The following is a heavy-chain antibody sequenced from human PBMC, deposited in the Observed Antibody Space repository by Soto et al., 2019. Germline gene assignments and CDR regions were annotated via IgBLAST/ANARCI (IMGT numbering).Heavy chain of an antibody. V-gene: IGHV3-23*01. J-gene: IGHJ4*02. D-gene: IGHD3-3*01. CDR3: AKVGDYDFWSGYPYFDY. CDR2: VSGSGDST. CDR1: GATFNSYA. Sequence: LRLSWVASGATFNSYAMIWVRQAPGKGLEWVSGVSGSGDSTYYADSVKGRFTISRDNSKNTWYLQISGLRAEDTATYYCAKVGDYDFWSGYPYFDYWGQGTLVTVSS.